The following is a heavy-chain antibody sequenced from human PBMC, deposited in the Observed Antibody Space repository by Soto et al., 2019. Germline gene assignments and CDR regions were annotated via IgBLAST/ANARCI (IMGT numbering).Heavy chain of an antibody. CDR1: GGSISSGGQY. J-gene: IGHJ4*02. CDR3: ARDAAEYDFDY. Sequence: QVQLKESGPGLVKPSHTLSLTCTVSGGSISSGGQYWSWIRQHPGKGLEWIGYIYDSGSTYYNPSLRSRVTISVDTSKKQFSLKLRSVTAADTAVYYCARDAAEYDFDYWGQGTLVTVSS. V-gene: IGHV4-31*03. D-gene: IGHD6-25*01. CDR2: IYDSGST.